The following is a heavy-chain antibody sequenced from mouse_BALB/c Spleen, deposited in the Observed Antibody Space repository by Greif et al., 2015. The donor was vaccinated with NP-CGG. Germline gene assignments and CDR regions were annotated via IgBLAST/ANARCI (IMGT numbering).Heavy chain of an antibody. V-gene: IGHV5-6-4*01. CDR1: GFTFSSYT. CDR3: TRENEFAY. J-gene: IGHJ3*01. CDR2: ISSGGSYT. Sequence: EVQLVESGGGLVKPGGSLKLSCAASGFTFSSYTMSWVRQTPEKRLVWVATISSGGSYTYYPDSVKGRFTISRDNAKNTLYLQMSSLKSEDTAMYYCTRENEFAYWGQGTLVTVSA.